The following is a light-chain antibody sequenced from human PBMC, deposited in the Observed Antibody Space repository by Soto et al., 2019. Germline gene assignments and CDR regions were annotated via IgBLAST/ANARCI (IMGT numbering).Light chain of an antibody. CDR1: SSNIGAGYD. J-gene: IGLJ1*01. Sequence: QSVLTQPPSVSGAPGQRVTISCTGSSSNIGAGYDVHWYQQLPGRAPKLLIYANNNRPSGVPDRFSGSRSGTSASLAITGLQADDEADYSCQSYDSSLSGFYVFGTGTKLTVL. CDR3: QSYDSSLSGFYV. CDR2: ANN. V-gene: IGLV1-40*01.